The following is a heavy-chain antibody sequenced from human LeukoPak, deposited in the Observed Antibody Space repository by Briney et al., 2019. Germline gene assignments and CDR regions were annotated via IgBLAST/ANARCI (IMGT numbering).Heavy chain of an antibody. CDR2: RNPNSGGT. Sequence: ATVEVSCKASGYTFTGYYMHWVGQAPGQGLEWMGGRNPNSGGTNYAQKFEGRGTITRDTSISTAYMELSRLRSDDTAVYYCARSSRLWFNDGRADKNWGQGTLVTVSS. V-gene: IGHV1-2*02. D-gene: IGHD1-26*01. J-gene: IGHJ4*02. CDR1: GYTFTGYY. CDR3: ARSSRLWFNDGRADKN.